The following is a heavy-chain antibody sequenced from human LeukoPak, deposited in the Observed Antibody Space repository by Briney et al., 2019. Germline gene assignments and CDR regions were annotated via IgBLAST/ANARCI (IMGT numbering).Heavy chain of an antibody. D-gene: IGHD6-6*01. V-gene: IGHV1-8*01. CDR2: MNPNSGNT. Sequence: ASVTVSCTASGYTFTSYDINWVRQAPGQGLEWMGWMNPNSGNTGYAQKFQGRVTMTRNTSISTAYMELSSLRSEDTAVYYCARGPHSSSSYFDYWGQGTLVTVSS. CDR1: GYTFTSYD. J-gene: IGHJ4*02. CDR3: ARGPHSSSSYFDY.